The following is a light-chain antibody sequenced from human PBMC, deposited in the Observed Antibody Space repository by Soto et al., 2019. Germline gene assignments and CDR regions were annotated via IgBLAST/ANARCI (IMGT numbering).Light chain of an antibody. CDR1: QSLLHSDGKTY. Sequence: DIVMTQTPLSLSVTPGQPASISCKSSQSLLHSDGKTYLYWYLQKPGQSPQLLIYEVSSLQSGVPSRFSGSGSGTDFTLTISSLQPEDFATYYCQQSYSTSITFGQGTRLEI. CDR2: EVS. J-gene: IGKJ5*01. V-gene: IGKV2-29*01. CDR3: QQSYSTSIT.